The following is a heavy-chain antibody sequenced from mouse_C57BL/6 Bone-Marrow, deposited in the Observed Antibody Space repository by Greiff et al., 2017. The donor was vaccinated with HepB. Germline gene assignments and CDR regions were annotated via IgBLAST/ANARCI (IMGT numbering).Heavy chain of an antibody. J-gene: IGHJ1*03. CDR3: ARHYDYDGWYFDV. D-gene: IGHD2-4*01. V-gene: IGHV1-63*01. Sequence: QVQLKESGAELVRPGTSVKMSCKASGYTFTNYWIGWAKQRPGHGLEWIGDIYPGGGYTNYNEKFKGKATLTADKSSSTAYMQFSSLTSEDSAIYYCARHYDYDGWYFDVWGTGTTVTVSS. CDR2: IYPGGGYT. CDR1: GYTFTNYW.